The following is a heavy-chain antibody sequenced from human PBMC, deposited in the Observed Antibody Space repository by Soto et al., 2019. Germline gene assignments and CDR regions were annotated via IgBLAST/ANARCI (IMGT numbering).Heavy chain of an antibody. CDR3: ARIHEGGRWGADAFDI. V-gene: IGHV1-69*12. CDR1: GGTFSSYA. CDR2: IIPIFGTA. Sequence: QVQLVQSGAEVKKPGSSVKVSCKASGGTFSSYAISWVRQAPGQGLEWMGGIIPIFGTANYAQKFQGRVTITADESTSTAYMELSSLRSEDTAVYYCARIHEGGRWGADAFDIWGQGTMVTVSS. D-gene: IGHD2-15*01. J-gene: IGHJ3*02.